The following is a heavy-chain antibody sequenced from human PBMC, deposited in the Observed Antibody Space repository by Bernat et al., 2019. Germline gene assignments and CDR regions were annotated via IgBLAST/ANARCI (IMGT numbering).Heavy chain of an antibody. J-gene: IGHJ4*02. V-gene: IGHV4-39*01. CDR3: ASHHYDILMGYYKDY. CDR1: GGSISSSSYY. CDR2: IYYSGST. D-gene: IGHD3-9*01. Sequence: QLQLQESGPGLVKPSETLSLTCTVSGGSISSSSYYWGWIRQPPGKGLEWIGSIYYSGSTYYNPSLKSRVTISVDTSKNQFSLKLSSVTAADTAVYYCASHHYDILMGYYKDYWGQGTLVTVSS.